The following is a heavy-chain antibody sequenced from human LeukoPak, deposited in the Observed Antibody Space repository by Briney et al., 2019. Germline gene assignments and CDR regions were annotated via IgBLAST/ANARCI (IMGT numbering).Heavy chain of an antibody. D-gene: IGHD3-10*01. CDR2: IWYDGSNK. CDR3: ARDPHYYSSGSYYYDY. V-gene: IGHV3-33*01. J-gene: IGHJ4*02. Sequence: PGGSLRLSCAASGFTFSSCGTHWVRQAPGKGLEWVAFIWYDGSNKYYADSVKGRFTISRDNSKNTVYLQMNSLRAEDTAVYYCARDPHYYSSGSYYYDYWGQGTLVTVSS. CDR1: GFTFSSCG.